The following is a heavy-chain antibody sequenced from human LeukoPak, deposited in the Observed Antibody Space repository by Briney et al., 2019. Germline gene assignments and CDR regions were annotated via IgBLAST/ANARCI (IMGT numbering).Heavy chain of an antibody. J-gene: IGHJ5*02. V-gene: IGHV4-34*01. CDR1: GGSFSGYY. CDR3: ARAYDFWTGYYINWFDP. CDR2: INHSGST. Sequence: SETLSLTCAVYGGSFSGYYWSWIRQPPGKGLEWIGEINHSGSTNYNPSLKSRVTISVDTSKNQFSLTLSSVTAADTAVYYCARAYDFWTGYYINWFDPWGQGTLVTVSS. D-gene: IGHD3-3*01.